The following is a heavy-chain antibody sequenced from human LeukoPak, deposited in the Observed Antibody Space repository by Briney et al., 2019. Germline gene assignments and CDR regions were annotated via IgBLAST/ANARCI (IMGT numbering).Heavy chain of an antibody. D-gene: IGHD3-16*01. CDR1: GFTFSSYG. Sequence: PGGSLRLSCAASGFTFSSYGVHWVRQAPGKGLEWVAVIWYDGSNKYYADSVKGRFTISRDNSKNTLYLQMNSLRAEDTAVYYCARDRRSYDYYYMDVWGKGTTVTVSS. V-gene: IGHV3-33*01. CDR3: ARDRRSYDYYYMDV. J-gene: IGHJ6*03. CDR2: IWYDGSNK.